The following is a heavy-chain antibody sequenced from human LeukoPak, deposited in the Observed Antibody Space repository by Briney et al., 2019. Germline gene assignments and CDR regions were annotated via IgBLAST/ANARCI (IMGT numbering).Heavy chain of an antibody. V-gene: IGHV3-30*18. J-gene: IGHJ4*02. CDR1: GFTFSNFW. CDR3: AKDSKVAAAGYFFDY. Sequence: PGGSLRLSCAASGFTFSNFWMNWVRQAPGKGLEWVAVIATDGRDKKYADSVKGRFTISRDNSKNTLYLEMNSLRPEDTAVYHCAKDSKVAAAGYFFDYWGQGTLVTVSS. D-gene: IGHD6-13*01. CDR2: IATDGRDK.